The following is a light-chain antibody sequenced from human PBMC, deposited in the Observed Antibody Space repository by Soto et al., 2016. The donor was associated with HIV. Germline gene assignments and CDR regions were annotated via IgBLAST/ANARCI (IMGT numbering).Light chain of an antibody. J-gene: IGKJ2*01. CDR2: KAS. V-gene: IGKV1-5*03. CDR3: QQYHSYLYT. Sequence: DIQMTQSPSTLSASVGDRVTITCRASQSISSWLAWYQQKPGKAPKLLVYKASSVYSGVPSRFSGSGSGTEFTLTINSLQPDDFATYYCQQYHSYLYTFGQGTKLEIK. CDR1: QSISSW.